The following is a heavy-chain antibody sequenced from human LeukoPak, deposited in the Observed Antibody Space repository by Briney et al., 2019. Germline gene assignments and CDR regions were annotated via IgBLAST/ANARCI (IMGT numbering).Heavy chain of an antibody. J-gene: IGHJ4*02. CDR3: ARDYGGSSPFDY. Sequence: PGGSLRLSCAASGFTFSSYWMSWVRQAPGKGLEWVSSISSSSSYIYYADSVKGRFTISRDNAKNSLYLHMNSLRAEDTAVYYCARDYGGSSPFDYWGQGTLVTVSS. D-gene: IGHD4-23*01. CDR1: GFTFSSYW. V-gene: IGHV3-21*01. CDR2: ISSSSSYI.